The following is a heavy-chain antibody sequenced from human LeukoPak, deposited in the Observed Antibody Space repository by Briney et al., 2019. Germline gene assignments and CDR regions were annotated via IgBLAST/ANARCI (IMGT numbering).Heavy chain of an antibody. J-gene: IGHJ4*02. CDR2: LYYSGST. D-gene: IGHD1-26*01. CDR3: AVSRGSSNFDY. CDR1: GGSISSSNYY. Sequence: SETLSLTCSVSGGSISSSNYYWGWIRQPPGKGLEWIASLYYSGSTSYNPSLKSRVTLSIDMSRNQFSLKLTSVTAADTAVYYCAVSRGSSNFDYWGQGALVTVSS. V-gene: IGHV4-39*01.